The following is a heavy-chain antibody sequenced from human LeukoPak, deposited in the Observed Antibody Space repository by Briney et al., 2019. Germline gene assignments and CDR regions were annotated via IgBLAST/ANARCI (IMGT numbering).Heavy chain of an antibody. CDR2: IYYSGST. D-gene: IGHD3-3*01. CDR3: ASAWYYDFWSGYSPYYMDV. V-gene: IGHV4-59*11. CDR1: GGSISSHY. Sequence: SETLSLTCTVSGGSISSHYWSWIRQPPGKGLEWIGYIYYSGSTNYNPSLKCRVTISVDTSKNQFSLKLSSVTAADTAVYYCASAWYYDFWSGYSPYYMDVWGKGTTVTVSS. J-gene: IGHJ6*03.